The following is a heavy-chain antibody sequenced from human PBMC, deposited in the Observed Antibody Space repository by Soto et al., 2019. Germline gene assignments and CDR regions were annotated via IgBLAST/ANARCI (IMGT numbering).Heavy chain of an antibody. J-gene: IGHJ6*02. CDR3: ARGGRGYSYGFRGFGFDP. D-gene: IGHD5-18*01. CDR2: IYYSGST. Sequence: PSETLSLTCTVSGGSISSYYCSWIRQPPGKGLEWIGYIYYSGSTNYNPSLKSRVTISVDTSKNQFSLKLSSVTAADTAVYYCARGGRGYSYGFRGFGFDPWGQGTTVTVSS. V-gene: IGHV4-59*01. CDR1: GGSISSYY.